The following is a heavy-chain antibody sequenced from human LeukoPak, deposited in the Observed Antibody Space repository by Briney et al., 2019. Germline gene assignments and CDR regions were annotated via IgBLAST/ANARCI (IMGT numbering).Heavy chain of an antibody. CDR3: ARVGYSYGFPAGFDY. CDR2: IRYDGSNK. D-gene: IGHD5-18*01. Sequence: GGSLRLSCAASGFTFSSYGMHWVRQAPGKGLEWVAFIRYDGSNKYYADSVKGRFTISRDNSKNTLYLQMNSLRAEDTAVYYCARVGYSYGFPAGFDYWGQGTLVTVSS. V-gene: IGHV3-30*02. J-gene: IGHJ4*02. CDR1: GFTFSSYG.